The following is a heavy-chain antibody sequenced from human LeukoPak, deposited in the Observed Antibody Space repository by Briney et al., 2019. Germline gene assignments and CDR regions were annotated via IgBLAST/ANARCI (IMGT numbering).Heavy chain of an antibody. D-gene: IGHD2-15*01. CDR1: GFTFGSYW. V-gene: IGHV3-7*01. CDR3: ARGRRAADY. J-gene: IGHJ4*02. Sequence: GGSLRLSCAASGFTFGSYWMTWVRQAPGKGLEWVANIKTDGSETYYVDSVKGRFTISRDNAKNSLYLHINSLRAEDTAVYYCARGRRAADYWGQGTLVTVSS. CDR2: IKTDGSET.